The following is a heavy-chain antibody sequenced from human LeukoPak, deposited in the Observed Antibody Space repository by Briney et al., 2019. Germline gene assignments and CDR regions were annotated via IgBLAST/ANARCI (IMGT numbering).Heavy chain of an antibody. CDR3: ARGSNYCSSISCHMND. V-gene: IGHV3-53*01. CDR2: IYSGGST. Sequence: GGSLRLSCAASGFTVSSNYMSWVRQAPGKGLEWVSVIYSGGSTYYADSVKGRFTISRDNSKNTLYLQMNSLRAEDTAVYYCARGSNYCSSISCHMNDWGQGTLVTVSS. D-gene: IGHD2-2*02. J-gene: IGHJ4*02. CDR1: GFTVSSNY.